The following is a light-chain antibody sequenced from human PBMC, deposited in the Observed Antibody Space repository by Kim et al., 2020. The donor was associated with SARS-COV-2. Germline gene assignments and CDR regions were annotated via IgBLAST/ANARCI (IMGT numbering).Light chain of an antibody. CDR3: QQYYSPPYT. V-gene: IGKV4-1*01. Sequence: SATMNCKSSQNILYKSYKNIYLAWFQQKPEQPPKLLFYWSSTRESGVPDRFSGSGSGTDFTLTISSLQAEDGAVYYCQQYYSPPYTFGQGTKLEI. CDR2: WSS. CDR1: QNILYKSYKNIY. J-gene: IGKJ2*01.